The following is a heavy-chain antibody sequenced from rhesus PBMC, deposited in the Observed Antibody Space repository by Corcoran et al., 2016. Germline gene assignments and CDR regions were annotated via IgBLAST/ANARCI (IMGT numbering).Heavy chain of an antibody. Sequence: VQLVESGGGLVQPGGSLRLSCAASGFPFSSYWMYWVRQAPGKGLEWVSRISSDGSRTYYADSVKGRFTISRENAKNSLYLQMNSLRPEDTAVYYCTYFDYWGQGVLVTVSS. J-gene: IGHJ4*01. CDR2: ISSDGSRT. CDR3: TYFDY. CDR1: GFPFSSYW. V-gene: IGHV3-119*01.